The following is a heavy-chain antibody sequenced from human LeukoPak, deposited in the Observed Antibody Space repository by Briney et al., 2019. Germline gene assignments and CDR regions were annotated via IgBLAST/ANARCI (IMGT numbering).Heavy chain of an antibody. CDR2: IYRGDCCP. D-gene: IGHD2-2*02. J-gene: IGHJ5*02. CDR3: ARHGGRYCSSTSCYKYNWFDP. V-gene: IGHV5-51*01. Sequence: GESLKISCKGSGYSFTSYWIGWVRQVPGKGLGWMVIIYRGDCCPRYSPSFQGPVTIPPRQSISTAYLQWSSLKASDTAMYYCARHGGRYCSSTSCYKYNWFDPWGQGTLVTVSS. CDR1: GYSFTSYW.